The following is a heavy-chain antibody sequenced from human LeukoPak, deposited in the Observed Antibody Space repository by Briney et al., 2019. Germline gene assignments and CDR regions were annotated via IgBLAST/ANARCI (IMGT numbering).Heavy chain of an antibody. D-gene: IGHD3-3*01. Sequence: XETLSLTCTVSGGSISSYYWSWIRQPPGKGLEWIGYIYYSGSTNYNPSLKSRVTISVDTSKNQFSLKLSSVTAADTAVYYCARGSYYDFWSGYYKMGNYYGMDVWGQGTTVTVSS. CDR1: GGSISSYY. V-gene: IGHV4-59*01. CDR2: IYYSGST. J-gene: IGHJ6*02. CDR3: ARGSYYDFWSGYYKMGNYYGMDV.